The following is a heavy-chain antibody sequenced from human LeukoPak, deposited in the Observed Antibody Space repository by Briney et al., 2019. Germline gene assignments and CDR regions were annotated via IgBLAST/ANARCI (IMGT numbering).Heavy chain of an antibody. CDR2: IYSGGST. CDR1: GFTVSSNY. J-gene: IGHJ4*02. D-gene: IGHD3-10*01. Sequence: PGGSLRLSCAASGFTVSSNYMSWVRQAPGKGLEWVSVIYSGGSTYYADSVKGRFTISRHNSKNTLYLQMNSLRAEDTAVYYCARSIYYSSGSYPFDYWGQGTLVTVSS. V-gene: IGHV3-53*04. CDR3: ARSIYYSSGSYPFDY.